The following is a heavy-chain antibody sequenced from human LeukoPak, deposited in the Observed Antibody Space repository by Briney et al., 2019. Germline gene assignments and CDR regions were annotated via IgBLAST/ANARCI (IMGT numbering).Heavy chain of an antibody. V-gene: IGHV1-8*01. D-gene: IGHD6-6*01. CDR1: GYTVTSYD. CDR2: MNPNSGNT. CDR3: SRGRTGSSSLDY. J-gene: IGHJ4*02. Sequence: ASVKVSCKASGYTVTSYDINWVRQATGQGLEWMGWMNPNSGNTGYAQKFPGRVTMTTNTTISTAYMELSSLRSEDTAVYYCSRGRTGSSSLDYWGQGTLVTVSS.